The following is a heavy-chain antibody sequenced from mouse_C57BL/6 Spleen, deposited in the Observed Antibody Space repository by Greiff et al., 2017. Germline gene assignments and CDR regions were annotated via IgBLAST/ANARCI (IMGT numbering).Heavy chain of an antibody. CDR2: IDPNSGGT. Sequence: QVQLQQPGAELVKPGASVKLSCKASGYTFTSYWMHWVTQRPGRGLEWIGRIDPNSGGTKYNEKFKSKATLTVAKPASPAYMQLSSLTSEDSAFYYCARSHSGSSSWFAYWGQGTLVTVSA. CDR3: ARSHSGSSSWFAY. D-gene: IGHD1-1*01. V-gene: IGHV1-72*01. J-gene: IGHJ3*01. CDR1: GYTFTSYW.